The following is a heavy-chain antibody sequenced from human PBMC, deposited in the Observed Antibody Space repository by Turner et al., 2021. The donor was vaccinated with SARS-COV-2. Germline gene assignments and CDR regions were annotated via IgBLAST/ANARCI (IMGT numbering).Heavy chain of an antibody. J-gene: IGHJ4*02. V-gene: IGHV1-69*01. D-gene: IGHD3-22*01. CDR2: IIPIFGTT. CDR1: GGTFSSYA. Sequence: QVQLVQSGAEVKKPGSSVKVSCKASGGTFSSYASSWVRQAPGPGLAWMGGIIPIFGTTSYAQKVQGRVTITEDESTNTAYMELSSLRSEDTAVYYCARVDGYYDSSGYYNDYWGQGTLVTVSS. CDR3: ARVDGYYDSSGYYNDY.